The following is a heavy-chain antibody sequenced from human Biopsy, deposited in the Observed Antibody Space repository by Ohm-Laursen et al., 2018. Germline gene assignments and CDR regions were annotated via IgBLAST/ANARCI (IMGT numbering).Heavy chain of an antibody. CDR2: ISETSSHI. V-gene: IGHV3-21*01. CDR1: GFTFSSYS. Sequence: SLRLSCTAPGFTFSSYSMNWVRQAPGKGLEWISYISETSSHIYDADSVKGRFTVARDNAKNSLYLKLNSLRAEDTAVYYCARDSRRTAREGGMDVWGQGTTVTVSS. J-gene: IGHJ6*02. CDR3: ARDSRRTAREGGMDV. D-gene: IGHD6-6*01.